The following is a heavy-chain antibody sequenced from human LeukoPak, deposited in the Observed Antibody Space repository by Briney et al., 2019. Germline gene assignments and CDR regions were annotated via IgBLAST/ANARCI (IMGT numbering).Heavy chain of an antibody. Sequence: ASVKVSGKASGYTFTDYYMHWVRHAPGQGPEWMGWVNPNSGATNYAVKFQGRVTMTGDTSISTAYMEVSRLRSDDTAVYYCARLETAAAGSYYYGMDVWGQGTTVTVSS. CDR3: ARLETAAAGSYYYGMDV. CDR2: VNPNSGAT. D-gene: IGHD6-13*01. V-gene: IGHV1-2*02. J-gene: IGHJ6*02. CDR1: GYTFTDYY.